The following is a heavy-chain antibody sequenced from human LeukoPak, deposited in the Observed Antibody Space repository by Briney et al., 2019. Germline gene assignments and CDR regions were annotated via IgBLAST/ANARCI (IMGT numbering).Heavy chain of an antibody. Sequence: ASVKVSCKASGYTFTGSYMNWVRQAPGQGLEWMGWINPNSGGTNYARKFQGRVTMTRDTSTSTAYMELSRLTSDDTAFYYCARGFSPIEGPTYASWGQGTLVTVSS. V-gene: IGHV1-2*02. J-gene: IGHJ5*02. CDR3: ARGFSPIEGPTYAS. CDR1: GYTFTGSY. CDR2: INPNSGGT. D-gene: IGHD1-26*01.